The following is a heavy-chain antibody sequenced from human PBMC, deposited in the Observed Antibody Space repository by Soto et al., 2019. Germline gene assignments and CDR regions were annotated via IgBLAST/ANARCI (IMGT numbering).Heavy chain of an antibody. V-gene: IGHV4-59*01. CDR2: IYYSGST. Sequence: LSLTCTVSGGSISSYYWSWIRQPPGKGLEWIGYIYYSGSTNYNPSLKSRVTISVDTSKNQFSLKLSSVTAADTAVYYCARDLGGGYCSSTSCLAFDIWGQGTMVTVSS. D-gene: IGHD2-2*03. CDR1: GGSISSYY. CDR3: ARDLGGGYCSSTSCLAFDI. J-gene: IGHJ3*02.